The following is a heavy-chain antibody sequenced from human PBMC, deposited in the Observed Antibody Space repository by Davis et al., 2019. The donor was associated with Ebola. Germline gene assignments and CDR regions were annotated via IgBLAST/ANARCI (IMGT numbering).Heavy chain of an antibody. D-gene: IGHD1-26*01. CDR3: AKDTSNIWFDV. Sequence: GGSLRLSCETSGFIFRNYVMSWVRQAPGKGLEWVSTYGTSADTYYADSVKGRFTISRDNSKNTLYLQMNGLRVEDTAIYYCAKDTSNIWFDVWGQGTMVTVSS. CDR2: GTSADT. CDR1: GFIFRNYV. V-gene: IGHV3-23*01. J-gene: IGHJ3*01.